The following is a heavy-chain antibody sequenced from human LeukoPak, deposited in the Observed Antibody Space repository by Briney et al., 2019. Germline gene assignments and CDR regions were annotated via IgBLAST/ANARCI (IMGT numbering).Heavy chain of an antibody. J-gene: IGHJ4*02. CDR3: ARLGVRQQLVYGTPPGPDY. V-gene: IGHV1-69*13. CDR2: IIPIFGTA. CDR1: GYTFTSYG. D-gene: IGHD6-13*01. Sequence: SVKVSCKASGYTFTSYGISWVRQAPGQGLEWMGGIIPIFGTANYAQKFQGRVTITADESTSTAYMELSSLRSEDTAVYYCARLGVRQQLVYGTPPGPDYWGQGTLVTVSS.